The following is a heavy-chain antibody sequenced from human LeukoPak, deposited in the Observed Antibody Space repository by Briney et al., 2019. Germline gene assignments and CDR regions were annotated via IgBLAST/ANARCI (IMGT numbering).Heavy chain of an antibody. J-gene: IGHJ4*02. V-gene: IGHV3-23*01. CDR1: GFTFSSYA. CDR3: ANGGSSTGFDY. CDR2: ISGSGGST. Sequence: GGSLRLSCAASGFTFSSYAMSWVRQAPGKGLEWVSAISGSGGSTYYADSVKGRFTISRDNSKNTLYLQMNSLRSENTVVYYCANGGSSTGFDYWGQGTMVTVSS. D-gene: IGHD6-6*01.